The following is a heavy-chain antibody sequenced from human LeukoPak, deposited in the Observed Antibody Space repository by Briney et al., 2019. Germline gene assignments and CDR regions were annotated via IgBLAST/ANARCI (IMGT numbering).Heavy chain of an antibody. V-gene: IGHV4-4*07. J-gene: IGHJ4*02. CDR2: IYTSGST. Sequence: PSETLSLTCTVSGGSISGYYWSSIRQPAGKGLEWIGRIYTSGSTNYNPSLKSRVTISVDKSKNQFSLKQSSETAEDIDVYYCARGLAAGGFFDYWGQGTLVTVSS. CDR3: ARGLAAGGFFDY. CDR1: GGSISGYY. D-gene: IGHD6-13*01.